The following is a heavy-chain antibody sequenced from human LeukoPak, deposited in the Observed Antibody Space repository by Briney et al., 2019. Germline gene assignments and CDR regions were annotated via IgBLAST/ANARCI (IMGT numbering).Heavy chain of an antibody. Sequence: GASVKVSCKASGYTFTTYNINWVRQATGQGLEWMGWMNPNTGNTGYAQKFQGRVTMTRDTSISAAYMDLSSLRSEDTAVYYCARGFWGVDYHYLDVWGKGTTVIVSS. D-gene: IGHD3-16*01. V-gene: IGHV1-8*01. CDR2: MNPNTGNT. CDR1: GYTFTTYN. J-gene: IGHJ6*03. CDR3: ARGFWGVDYHYLDV.